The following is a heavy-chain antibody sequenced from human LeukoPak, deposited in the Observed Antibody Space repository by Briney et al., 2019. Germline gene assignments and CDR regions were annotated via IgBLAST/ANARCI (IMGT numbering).Heavy chain of an antibody. J-gene: IGHJ5*02. CDR3: ARRLITSRWFDP. CDR1: GGSINSYY. D-gene: IGHD2-2*01. Sequence: SETLSLTCTVSGGSINSYYWSWIRQPAGKGLEWIGRIYTSGSTNYNPSLKSRVSMSVDTSKNQFSLRLSSVTAADTAVYYCARRLITSRWFDPWGQGTLVTVSS. V-gene: IGHV4-4*07. CDR2: IYTSGST.